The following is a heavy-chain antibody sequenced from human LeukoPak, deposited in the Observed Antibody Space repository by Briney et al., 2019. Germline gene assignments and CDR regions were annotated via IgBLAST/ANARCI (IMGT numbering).Heavy chain of an antibody. CDR3: ARDKGTRKADY. CDR1: GYTFTSYG. CDR2: ISAYNGNT. J-gene: IGHJ4*02. V-gene: IGHV1-18*01. Sequence: ASVKVSCKASGYTFTSYGISWVRQAPGQGLEWMGWISAYNGNTNYAQKFQGRVTMTRNTSISTAYMELSSPRSEDTAVYYCARDKGTRKADYWGQGTLVTVSS.